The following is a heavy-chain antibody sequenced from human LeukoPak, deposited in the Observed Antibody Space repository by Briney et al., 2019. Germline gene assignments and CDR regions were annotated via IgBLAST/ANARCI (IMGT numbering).Heavy chain of an antibody. V-gene: IGHV4-34*12. Sequence: LETLSLTCAVSGGSFSDYYCCWVRQPPGKGLEWIGGIIHSGITNYNPSLKSRVTISQDTTKNQFSLKLSSVTAADTALYYCILGEVAGDYFQHWGQGNLVTVSS. CDR2: IIHSGIT. CDR1: GGSFSDYY. CDR3: ILGEVAGDYFQH. J-gene: IGHJ1*01. D-gene: IGHD6-19*01.